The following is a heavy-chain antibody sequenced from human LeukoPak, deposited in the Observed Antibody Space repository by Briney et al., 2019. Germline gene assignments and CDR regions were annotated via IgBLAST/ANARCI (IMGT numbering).Heavy chain of an antibody. Sequence: GGSLRLSCTASGFSLSDCAMHWVRQAPGKGLEWVALIWDDGIDKYYADSVKGRFTISRDNSKNTLFLQMSSLRAEDTAVYYCARSGGIYYVLDYWGLGTLVTVSS. CDR2: IWDDGIDK. V-gene: IGHV3-33*01. D-gene: IGHD1-26*01. CDR1: GFSLSDCA. J-gene: IGHJ4*02. CDR3: ARSGGIYYVLDY.